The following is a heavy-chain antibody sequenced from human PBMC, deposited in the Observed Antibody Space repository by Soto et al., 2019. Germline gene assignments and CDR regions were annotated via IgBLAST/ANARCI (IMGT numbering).Heavy chain of an antibody. CDR2: IIPIFGTA. CDR1: GGTFSSYA. Sequence: GASVKVSCKASGGTFSSYAISWVRQAPGQGLEWMGGIIPIFGTANYAQKFQGRVTITADESTSTAYMQLTSVTVANTAVYYCATSYGNAWYTYWGQGTQVTVSS. V-gene: IGHV1-69*13. J-gene: IGHJ4*02. CDR3: ATSYGNAWYTY. D-gene: IGHD6-13*01.